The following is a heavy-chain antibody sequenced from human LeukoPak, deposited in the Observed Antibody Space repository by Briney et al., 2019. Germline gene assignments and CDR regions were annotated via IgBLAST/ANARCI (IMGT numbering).Heavy chain of an antibody. CDR3: VRGAGYYYDRSGYLADP. D-gene: IGHD3-22*01. CDR2: ISYDGSNK. V-gene: IGHV3-30-3*01. CDR1: GFTFSSYA. J-gene: IGHJ5*02. Sequence: PGMSLRLSCAASGFTFSSYAMHWVRQAPGKGLEWEAVISYDGSNKYYADSVKGRFTISRDNSKNTLYLQMNSLRAEDTAVYYCVRGAGYYYDRSGYLADPWGQGTLVTVSS.